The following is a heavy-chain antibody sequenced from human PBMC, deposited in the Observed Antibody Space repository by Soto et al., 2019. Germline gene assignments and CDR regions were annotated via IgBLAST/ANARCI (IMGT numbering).Heavy chain of an antibody. CDR1: GGSFSGYY. D-gene: IGHD6-19*01. CDR2: INHSGST. CDR3: ARRTNLSGWYAGGFDP. J-gene: IGHJ5*02. Sequence: XXTLSLPFAVYGGSFSGYYWRWIRQPPGKGLEWIGEINHSGSTNYNPSLKSRVTISVDTSKNQFSLKLSSVTAADTAVYYCARRTNLSGWYAGGFDPWGQGTLVTVSS. V-gene: IGHV4-34*01.